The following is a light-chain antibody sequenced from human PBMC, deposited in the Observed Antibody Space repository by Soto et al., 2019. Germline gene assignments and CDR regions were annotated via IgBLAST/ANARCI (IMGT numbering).Light chain of an antibody. CDR3: SSYAGSNNPFV. Sequence: QSALTQPPSASGSPGQSVTISCTGTSSDVGGYNYVSWYQQHPGKAPKLMIYEVSKRPSGVPDRFSGSKSGNTASRTVSGLQSEDEADYYCSSYAGSNNPFVFGTGTKLTVL. V-gene: IGLV2-8*01. CDR2: EVS. CDR1: SSDVGGYNY. J-gene: IGLJ1*01.